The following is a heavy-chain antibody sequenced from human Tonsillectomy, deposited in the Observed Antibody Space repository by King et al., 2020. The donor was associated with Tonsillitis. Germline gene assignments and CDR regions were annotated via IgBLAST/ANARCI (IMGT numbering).Heavy chain of an antibody. V-gene: IGHV3-7*01. Sequence: VQLVESGGALVQPGGSLRLSCAASGFTFNNFWMTWVRQAPGKGLEWVANIRRDGTEMHDMDSLKGRFTISRDNAKNSLYLQMNSLRAEDTAVYYCVRDANPHSESGAYYDAFDIWGQGTMVTVSS. J-gene: IGHJ3*02. CDR2: IRRDGTEM. CDR3: VRDANPHSESGAYYDAFDI. D-gene: IGHD3-22*01. CDR1: GFTFNNFW.